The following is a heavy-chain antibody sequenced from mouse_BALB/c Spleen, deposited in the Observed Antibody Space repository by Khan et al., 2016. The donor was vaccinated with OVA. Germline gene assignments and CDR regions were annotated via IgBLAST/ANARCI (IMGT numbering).Heavy chain of an antibody. J-gene: IGHJ2*01. D-gene: IGHD1-1*02. CDR1: GYSITSDYV. Sequence: EVQLQESGPGLVKPSQSLSLTCTATGYSITSDYVWNWIRQPPGNKLEWMGFISYSGNTNYNPSLKSRISITRDTSKNQFFLQLNSVTTEDTATYYCARGYGGDFDYWGQGTTLTVSS. V-gene: IGHV3-2*02. CDR2: ISYSGNT. CDR3: ARGYGGDFDY.